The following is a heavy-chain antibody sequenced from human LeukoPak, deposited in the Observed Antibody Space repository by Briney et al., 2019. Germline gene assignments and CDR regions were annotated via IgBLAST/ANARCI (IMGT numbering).Heavy chain of an antibody. D-gene: IGHD3-22*01. CDR3: ARVLYYYDSSGSDY. Sequence: EASVKVSCKASGYTFTSYGISWVRQAPGQGLEWIGWIRAYNGNTNYAQKLQGRVTMTKDTSTSTAYMELRSLRSDDRAVYYCARVLYYYDSSGSDYWGQGTLVTVSS. J-gene: IGHJ4*02. CDR2: IRAYNGNT. CDR1: GYTFTSYG. V-gene: IGHV1-18*01.